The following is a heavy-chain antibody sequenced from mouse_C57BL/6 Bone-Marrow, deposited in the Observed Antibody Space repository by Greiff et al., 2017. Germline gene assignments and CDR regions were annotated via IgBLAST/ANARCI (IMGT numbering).Heavy chain of an antibody. CDR2: IHPNSGST. V-gene: IGHV1-64*01. CDR1: GYTFTSYW. D-gene: IGHD1-1*01. CDR3: ARYYGSSYREYFDY. J-gene: IGHJ2*01. Sequence: QVQLPPPCSPPAKPGASVKLSCKASGYTFTSYWMHWVKQRPGQGLEWIGMIHPNSGSTNYNEKFKSKATLTVDKSSSTAYMQLSSLTSEDSAFYYCARYYGSSYREYFDYWGQGTTLT.